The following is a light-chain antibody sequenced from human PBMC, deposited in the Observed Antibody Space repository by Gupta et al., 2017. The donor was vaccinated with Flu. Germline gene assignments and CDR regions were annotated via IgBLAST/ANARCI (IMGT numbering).Light chain of an antibody. CDR1: QCISNW. CDR3: QQANSFPPT. J-gene: IGKJ4*02. V-gene: IGKV1-12*01. Sequence: DFRLTLSPSSVSASVGDRVTITCRASQCISNWLAWYQQKPGKAPKNLIYAASTLQSGVPARFSGSGSGTEFTLTISSLQPEDFATYYCQQANSFPPTFGGGTKVEIK. CDR2: AAS.